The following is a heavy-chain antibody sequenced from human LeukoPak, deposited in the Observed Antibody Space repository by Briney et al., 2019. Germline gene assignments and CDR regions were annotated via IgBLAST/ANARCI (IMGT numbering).Heavy chain of an antibody. Sequence: GGSLRLSCAASGFGFDDYGMHWVRQRPGKGLEWVAGITWNGVGVIYADSVKGRFTISRDNADDTMFLQMNSVRDEDTAVYYCATKQWLAPPPDSWGQGTPVTVSS. D-gene: IGHD6-19*01. CDR1: GFGFDDYG. V-gene: IGHV3-9*01. CDR3: ATKQWLAPPPDS. J-gene: IGHJ4*02. CDR2: ITWNGVGV.